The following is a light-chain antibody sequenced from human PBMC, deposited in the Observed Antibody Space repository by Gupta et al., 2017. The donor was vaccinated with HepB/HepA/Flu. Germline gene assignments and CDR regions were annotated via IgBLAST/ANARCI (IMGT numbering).Light chain of an antibody. CDR2: GKN. J-gene: IGLJ2*01. Sequence: SSELTHDPAVSVALGQTVRITCHGDSLRYYYASWYQQKPGQAPVLVIYGKNNRPSGIPDRISGSSSGNTASLTITGAQAEDEADYYCNSRDSSGDQLVFGGGTKLTVL. V-gene: IGLV3-19*01. CDR1: SLRYYY. CDR3: NSRDSSGDQLV.